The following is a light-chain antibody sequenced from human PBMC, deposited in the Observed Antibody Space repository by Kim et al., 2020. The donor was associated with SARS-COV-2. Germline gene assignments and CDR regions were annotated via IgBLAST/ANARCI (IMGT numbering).Light chain of an antibody. CDR3: NSFTSTSTLV. J-gene: IGLJ2*01. V-gene: IGLV2-14*03. CDR1: NRDVGGYNY. Sequence: GQSITISCTGTNRDVGGYNYVSWYQQHPGKAPKVIIYDVSNRPSGVSDRFSGSKSGNTASLTISGLQAEDEAAYYCNSFTSTSTLVFGGGTQLTVL. CDR2: DVS.